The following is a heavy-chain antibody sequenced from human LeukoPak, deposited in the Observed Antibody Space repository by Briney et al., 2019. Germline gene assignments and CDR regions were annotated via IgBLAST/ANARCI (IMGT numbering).Heavy chain of an antibody. CDR2: IWYDGSNK. CDR3: ARDESRGYGYFDY. V-gene: IGHV3-33*01. CDR1: GFTFSSYG. D-gene: IGHD4-17*01. Sequence: SGGSLRLSCAASGFTFSSYGMHWVRQAPGKGLEWVAVIWYDGSNKYYADSVKGRFTISRDNSKNTMYLQMNSLRAEDTAVYYCARDESRGYGYFDYWGQGTLVTVSS. J-gene: IGHJ4*02.